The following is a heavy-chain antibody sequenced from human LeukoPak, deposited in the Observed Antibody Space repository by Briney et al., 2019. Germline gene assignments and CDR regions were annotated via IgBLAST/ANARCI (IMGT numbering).Heavy chain of an antibody. CDR2: INPNSGGT. CDR1: GYIFSGYY. V-gene: IGHV1-2*02. Sequence: ASVKVSCKASGYIFSGYYIHWVRQAPGQGLEWMGWINPNSGGTNYAQKFQGRVTMTRDTSISTAYMELSRLRSDDTAVYYCARDLLLYGSGWLDYWGQGTLVTVSS. CDR3: ARDLLLYGSGWLDY. D-gene: IGHD6-19*01. J-gene: IGHJ4*02.